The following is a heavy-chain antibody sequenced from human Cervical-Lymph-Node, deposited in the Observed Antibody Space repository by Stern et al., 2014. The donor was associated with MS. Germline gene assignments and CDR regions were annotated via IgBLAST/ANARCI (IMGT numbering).Heavy chain of an antibody. D-gene: IGHD2-2*01. V-gene: IGHV3-74*02. J-gene: IGHJ4*02. CDR2: INSDGSNT. CDR3: ARGGCSDTSCLDY. Sequence: VQLVESGGGLVQPGGSLRLSCVVSGLTFSSYWMHWVRQAPGKGLAWVSHINSDGSNTNYADSVKGRFTFSRDNAKNTLYLQMNSLRVEDTAVYYCARGGCSDTSCLDYWGQGTLVTVSS. CDR1: GLTFSSYW.